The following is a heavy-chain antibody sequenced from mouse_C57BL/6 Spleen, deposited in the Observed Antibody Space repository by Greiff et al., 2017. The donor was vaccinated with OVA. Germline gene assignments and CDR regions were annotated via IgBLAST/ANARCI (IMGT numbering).Heavy chain of an antibody. V-gene: IGHV1-54*01. CDR2: INPGSGGT. D-gene: IGHD2-3*01. CDR1: GYAFTNYL. Sequence: VKLQQSGAELVRPGTSVKVSCKASGYAFTNYLIEWVKQRPGQGLEWIGVINPGSGGTNYNEKFKGKATLTADKSSSTAYMQLSSLTSEDSAVYFCARRGGDGYYGYFDVWGTGTTVTVSS. J-gene: IGHJ1*03. CDR3: ARRGGDGYYGYFDV.